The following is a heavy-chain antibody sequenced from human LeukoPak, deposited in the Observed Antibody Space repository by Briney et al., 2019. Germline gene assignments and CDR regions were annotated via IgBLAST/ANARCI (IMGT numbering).Heavy chain of an antibody. CDR3: ARVYTMIVVVDY. Sequence: PGGSLRLSCAASGFTFNTYTMNWVRQAPGKGLEWVSSISASSSYLYYADSVKGRFTISRDNPKTSLYLQMNSLRAEDTAVYYCARVYTMIVVVDYWGQGTLVTVSS. CDR1: GFTFNTYT. V-gene: IGHV3-21*01. CDR2: ISASSSYL. J-gene: IGHJ4*02. D-gene: IGHD3-22*01.